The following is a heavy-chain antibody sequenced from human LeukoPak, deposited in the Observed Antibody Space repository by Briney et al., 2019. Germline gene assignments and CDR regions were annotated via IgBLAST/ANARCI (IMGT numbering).Heavy chain of an antibody. J-gene: IGHJ4*02. D-gene: IGHD1-26*01. CDR3: AKLVGATTGIDY. CDR2: IWYDGSNK. CDR1: GFTFSSYG. V-gene: IGHV3-33*06. Sequence: GGSLRLSCAASGFTFSSYGMHWVRQAPGKGLEWVAVIWYDGSNKYYADSVKGRFTISRDNSKNTLYLQMNSLRAEDTAVYYCAKLVGATTGIDYWGQGTLVTVSS.